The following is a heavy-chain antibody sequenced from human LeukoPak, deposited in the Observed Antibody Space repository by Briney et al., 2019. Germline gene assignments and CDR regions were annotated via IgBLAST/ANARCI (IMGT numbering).Heavy chain of an antibody. Sequence: SVKVSCKASGYTFINYDINWVRQAPGQGLEWMGGIIPIFGTANYAQKFQGRVTMTTDTSTSTVYMELRSLRSDDTAVYYCARDQGEYSSSWTNWFDPWGQGTLVTVSS. V-gene: IGHV1-69*05. CDR1: GYTFINYD. D-gene: IGHD6-13*01. CDR3: ARDQGEYSSSWTNWFDP. CDR2: IIPIFGTA. J-gene: IGHJ5*02.